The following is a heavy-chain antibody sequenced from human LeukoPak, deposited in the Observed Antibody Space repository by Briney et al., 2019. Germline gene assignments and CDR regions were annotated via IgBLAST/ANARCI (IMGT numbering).Heavy chain of an antibody. CDR1: GGSFSGYY. V-gene: IGHV4-34*01. Sequence: PSETLSLTCAVYGGSFSGYYWSWIRQPPGKGLEWIGEINHSGSTNYNPSLKSRVTISVDTSKNQFSLKLSSVTAADTAVYYCARWAQGIVVVVAAPGYYFDYWGQGTLVTVSS. D-gene: IGHD2-15*01. CDR3: ARWAQGIVVVVAAPGYYFDY. CDR2: INHSGST. J-gene: IGHJ4*02.